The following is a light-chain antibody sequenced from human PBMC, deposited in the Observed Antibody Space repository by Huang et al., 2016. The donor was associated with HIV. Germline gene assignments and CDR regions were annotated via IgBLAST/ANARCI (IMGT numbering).Light chain of an antibody. Sequence: EVVLTQSPATLYLSPGERATLSCRASQTISSYLAWYQHKPGQPPRLLIYATSKRATGIPARFSGSGSGTDFTLTISSLEPEDFAVYYCHQRAGWPLFGGGTKVEIK. V-gene: IGKV3-11*01. J-gene: IGKJ4*02. CDR1: QTISSY. CDR3: HQRAGWPL. CDR2: ATS.